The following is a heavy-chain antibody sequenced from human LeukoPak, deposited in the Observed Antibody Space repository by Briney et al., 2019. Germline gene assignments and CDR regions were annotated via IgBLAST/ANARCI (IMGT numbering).Heavy chain of an antibody. V-gene: IGHV3-48*03. CDR1: GFTFSSYE. J-gene: IGHJ4*02. CDR3: ARELSVDTAMAY. D-gene: IGHD5-18*01. Sequence: GGSLRLSCAASGFTFSSYEMNWVRQAPGKGLEWVSYISSSGSTIYYADSVKGRFTISRDNAKNSLYLQMNSLRAEDTAVYYCARELSVDTAMAYWGQGTLVTVSS. CDR2: ISSSGSTI.